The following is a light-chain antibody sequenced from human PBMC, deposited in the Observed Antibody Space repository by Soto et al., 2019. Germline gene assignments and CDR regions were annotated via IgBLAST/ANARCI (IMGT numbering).Light chain of an antibody. J-gene: IGLJ1*01. CDR1: SFDVGAYTY. V-gene: IGLV2-11*01. CDR3: CSYAGGYTHV. CDR2: DVT. Sequence: QSALTQPRSVSGSPGQSVTISCTGTSFDVGAYTYVSWFQQRPGKAPKLIIYDVTKRPSGVPHHFSGSKSGNTASLTISGLQAEDEADYYCCSYAGGYTHVFGTGTKLTGL.